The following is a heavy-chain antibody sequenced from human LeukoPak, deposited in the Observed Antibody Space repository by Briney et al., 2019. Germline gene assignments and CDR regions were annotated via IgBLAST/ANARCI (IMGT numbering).Heavy chain of an antibody. D-gene: IGHD3-22*01. Sequence: GGSLRLSCAASGFTFSSYAMSWVRQAPGKGLEWVSAISGSGGSTYYADSVKGRFTISRDNSKNTLYLQMNSLRAEDTAVYYCAKDEGYYYDSSGYYYADYWGQGTLVTVSS. V-gene: IGHV3-23*01. CDR3: AKDEGYYYDSSGYYYADY. CDR1: GFTFSSYA. CDR2: ISGSGGST. J-gene: IGHJ4*02.